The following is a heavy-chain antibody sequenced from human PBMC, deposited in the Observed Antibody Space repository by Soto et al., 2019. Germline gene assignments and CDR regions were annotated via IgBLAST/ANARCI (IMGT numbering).Heavy chain of an antibody. D-gene: IGHD2-15*01. J-gene: IGHJ5*02. V-gene: IGHV3-15*01. CDR2: IKSKADGETK. CDR1: GFTFSHAW. Sequence: PGWSLRLSCAASGFTFSHAWMSWVRQAPGKGLEWVGRIKSKADGETKDYGAPVRGRFTISRDDAKDTLYLQMTSLRIEDTAVYYCCVVKRLDQYSTSGYWFEPWGAGTLVTVSS. CDR3: CVVKRLDQYSTSGYWFEP.